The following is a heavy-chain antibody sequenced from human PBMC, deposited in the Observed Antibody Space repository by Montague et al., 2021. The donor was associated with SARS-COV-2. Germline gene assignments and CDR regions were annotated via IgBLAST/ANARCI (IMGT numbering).Heavy chain of an antibody. CDR2: IYYSGTT. Sequence: SETLSLTCTISGGSISSYFWSWIQQPPGKGLEWIGSIYYSGTTNYSPSLKSRVTISVDTSKNQFSLKLSSVTAADTAVYYCARVVRYYDFWSGYTEYYYYGMDVWGQGTTVTVSS. J-gene: IGHJ6*02. CDR1: GGSISSYF. CDR3: ARVVRYYDFWSGYTEYYYYGMDV. D-gene: IGHD3-3*01. V-gene: IGHV4-59*01.